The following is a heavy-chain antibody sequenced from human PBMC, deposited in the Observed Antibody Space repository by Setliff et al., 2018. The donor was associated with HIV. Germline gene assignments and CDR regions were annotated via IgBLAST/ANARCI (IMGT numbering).Heavy chain of an antibody. CDR1: GFTFSSYD. J-gene: IGHJ6*02. Sequence: GESLKIPCEASGFTFSSYDFHWVRQAAGKGLEWVSAIGTGGDTYYVDSVKGRFTISRENARNSLYLQMNSLRAGDTAVYYCAREIRTVYTGGHYFYGIDVWGQGTAVTVSS. V-gene: IGHV3-13*01. D-gene: IGHD3-16*01. CDR2: IGTGGDT. CDR3: AREIRTVYTGGHYFYGIDV.